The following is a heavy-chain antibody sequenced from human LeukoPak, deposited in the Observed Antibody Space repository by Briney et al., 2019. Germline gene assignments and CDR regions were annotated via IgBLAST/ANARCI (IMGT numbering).Heavy chain of an antibody. CDR3: AVRGRNYIYDF. CDR1: GYTFSNFD. D-gene: IGHD3-3*01. Sequence: GASVKVSCKASGYTFSNFDINWLRQATGQGLEWMGWINPNSDNTGYAQKFRGRVTMTRDTSTNTAYMELNSLTSEDTAVYYCAVRGRNYIYDFWGQGTLVTVS. J-gene: IGHJ4*02. V-gene: IGHV1-8*01. CDR2: INPNSDNT.